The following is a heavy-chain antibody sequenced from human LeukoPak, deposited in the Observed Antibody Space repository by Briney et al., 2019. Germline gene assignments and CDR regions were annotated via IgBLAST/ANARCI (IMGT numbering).Heavy chain of an antibody. V-gene: IGHV4-39*01. D-gene: IGHD2-2*01. CDR1: GGSISSSSYY. Sequence: PSETLSLTRTVSGGSISSSSYYWGWIRQPPGKGLEWIGSIYYSGSTYYNPSLKSRVTISVDTSKNQFSLKLSSVTAADTAVYYCARTRQYCSSTSCYAGFFDYWGQGTLVTVSS. CDR3: ARTRQYCSSTSCYAGFFDY. CDR2: IYYSGST. J-gene: IGHJ4*02.